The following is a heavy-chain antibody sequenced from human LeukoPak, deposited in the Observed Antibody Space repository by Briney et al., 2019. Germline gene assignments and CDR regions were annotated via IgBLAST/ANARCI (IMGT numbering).Heavy chain of an antibody. CDR2: IYYSETT. CDR3: ARVVPDDYGDYGFDY. D-gene: IGHD4-17*01. V-gene: IGHV4-39*07. CDR1: GVSIRNSEYC. Sequence: SETLSLTCTVSGVSIRNSEYCWGRVRQPPGKGLVGIGSIYYSETTYVNPSLKSRVSISVDTSKNLFFLKLSSVTAVERAVYYCARVVPDDYGDYGFDYWGQGSLVTVSS. J-gene: IGHJ4*02.